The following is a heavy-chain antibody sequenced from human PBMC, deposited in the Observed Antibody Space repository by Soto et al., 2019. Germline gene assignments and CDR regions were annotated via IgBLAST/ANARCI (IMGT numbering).Heavy chain of an antibody. V-gene: IGHV3-30-3*01. D-gene: IGHD5-18*01. CDR2: ISYDGSNK. CDR1: GFTFSSYA. J-gene: IGHJ4*02. Sequence: QVQLVKSGGGVVQPGRSLRLSCAASGFTFSSYAMHWVRQAPGKGLEWVAVISYDGSNKYYADSVKGRFTISRDTSKSTLYLKMNSLRAEDTAVYYCARVAVTAMVPTFDYWGQGTLVTVSS. CDR3: ARVAVTAMVPTFDY.